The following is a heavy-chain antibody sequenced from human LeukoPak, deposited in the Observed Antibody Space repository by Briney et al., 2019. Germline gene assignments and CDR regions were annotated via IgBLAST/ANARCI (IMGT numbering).Heavy chain of an antibody. D-gene: IGHD3-9*01. CDR2: IYYSGST. V-gene: IGHV4-39*01. Sequence: SETLSLTCTVPGGSISSSSYYWGWIRQPPGKGLEWIGSIYYSGSTYYNPSLKSRVTISVDTSKNQFSLKLSSVTAADTAVYYCARQGGYDILTGYYIPSPYFDYWGQGTLVTVSS. J-gene: IGHJ4*02. CDR3: ARQGGYDILTGYYIPSPYFDY. CDR1: GGSISSSSYY.